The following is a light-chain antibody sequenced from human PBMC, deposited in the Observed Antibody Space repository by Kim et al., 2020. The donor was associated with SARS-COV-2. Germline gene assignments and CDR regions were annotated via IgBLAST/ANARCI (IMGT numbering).Light chain of an antibody. CDR2: VNSDGSH. Sequence: QLVLTQSPSATASLGASVKLTCTLSSGHNNYAIAWHQLQPEKGPRHLMKVNSDGSHTKGDGIPDRFSGSSSVAERYLTISSLQSEDEAEYYCQTWGTGFWVFGGGTKLTVL. CDR3: QTWGTGFWV. V-gene: IGLV4-69*01. J-gene: IGLJ3*02. CDR1: SGHNNYA.